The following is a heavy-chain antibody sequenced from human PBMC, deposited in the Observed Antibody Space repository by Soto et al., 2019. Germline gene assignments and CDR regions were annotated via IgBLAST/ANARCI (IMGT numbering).Heavy chain of an antibody. CDR1: GGTFSSYA. V-gene: IGHV1-69*01. CDR2: IIPIFGTA. Sequence: QGQLVQSGAEVKKPGSSVKVSCKASGGTFSSYAISWVRQAPGQGLEWMGGIIPIFGTANYAQKCQGRVTITADESTSTAYMELSSLRSEDTAVYYCASKFIAARYYYYGIYFWGQGTTVTVSS. CDR3: ASKFIAARYYYYGIYF. D-gene: IGHD6-6*01. J-gene: IGHJ6*02.